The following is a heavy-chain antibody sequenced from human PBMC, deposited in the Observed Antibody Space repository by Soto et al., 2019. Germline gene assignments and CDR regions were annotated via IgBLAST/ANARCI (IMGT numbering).Heavy chain of an antibody. V-gene: IGHV3-64*01. CDR3: ARGRVSRPPLVYYYYMDV. Sequence: PGGSMRLSCAAAGFTFSSYAMHWVRQDPGKGLEYVSAISSNGGSTYYANSVKGRFTISRDNSKNTLYLQMGSLRAEDMAVYYCARGRVSRPPLVYYYYMDVWGKGTTVTVSS. CDR1: GFTFSSYA. CDR2: ISSNGGST. J-gene: IGHJ6*03. D-gene: IGHD2-8*02.